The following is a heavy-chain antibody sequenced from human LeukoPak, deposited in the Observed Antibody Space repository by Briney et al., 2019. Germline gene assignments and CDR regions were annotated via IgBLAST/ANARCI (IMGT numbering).Heavy chain of an antibody. V-gene: IGHV1-2*02. Sequence: ASVKVSCKASGYTFTGYYMHWVRQAPGQGLEWMGWINPNSGGTNYAQKFQGRVTMTRDTSISTAYMELSRLRSDDTAVYYCARVFNWNFDWFGPWGQGTLVTVSS. CDR3: ARVFNWNFDWFGP. CDR1: GYTFTGYY. D-gene: IGHD1-7*01. J-gene: IGHJ5*02. CDR2: INPNSGGT.